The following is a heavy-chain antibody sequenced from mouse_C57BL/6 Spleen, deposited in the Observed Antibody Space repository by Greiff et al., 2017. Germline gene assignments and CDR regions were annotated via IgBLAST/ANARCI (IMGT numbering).Heavy chain of an antibody. CDR2: IYPRSGNT. CDR1: GYTFTSYG. CDR3: ARGDYGSSERDYFDY. J-gene: IGHJ2*01. D-gene: IGHD1-1*01. V-gene: IGHV1-81*01. Sequence: QVHVKQSGAELARPGASVKLSCKASGYTFTSYGISWVKQRTGQGLEWIGEIYPRSGNTYYNEKFKGKATLTADKSSSTAYMELRSLTSEDSAVYFCARGDYGSSERDYFDYWGQGTTLTVSS.